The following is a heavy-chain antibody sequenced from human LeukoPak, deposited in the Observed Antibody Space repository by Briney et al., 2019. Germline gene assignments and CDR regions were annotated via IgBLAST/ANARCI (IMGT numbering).Heavy chain of an antibody. D-gene: IGHD3-22*01. V-gene: IGHV4-30-4*08. CDR3: ARCPYDSSGYYPLNFDY. Sequence: PSQTLSLTCTVSGGSISSGDYYWSWIRQPPGKGLEWIGYIYYNGSTYYNPSLKSRVTISVDTSKNQFSLKLSSVTAADTAVYYCARCPYDSSGYYPLNFDYWGQGTLVTVSS. J-gene: IGHJ4*02. CDR2: IYYNGST. CDR1: GGSISSGDYY.